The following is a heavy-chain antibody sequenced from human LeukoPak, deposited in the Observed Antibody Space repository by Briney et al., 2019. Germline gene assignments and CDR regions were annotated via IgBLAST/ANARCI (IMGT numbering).Heavy chain of an antibody. CDR1: GFTFSSYS. V-gene: IGHV3-48*04. CDR3: ARDDIGSGSYSYYYYVDV. D-gene: IGHD1-26*01. Sequence: GGPLRLSCAASGFTFSSYSMNWVRQAPGKGLEWVSYISSSSSTIYYADSVKGRFTISRDNAKNSLYLQMNSLRAEDTAVYYCARDDIGSGSYSYYYYVDVWGKGTTVTVSS. J-gene: IGHJ6*03. CDR2: ISSSSSTI.